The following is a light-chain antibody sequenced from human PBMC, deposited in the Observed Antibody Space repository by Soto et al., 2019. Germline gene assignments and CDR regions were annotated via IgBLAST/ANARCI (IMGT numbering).Light chain of an antibody. CDR3: AAWDDSLNGVE. J-gene: IGLJ2*01. Sequence: QAVVTQPPSASGTPGQRVTISCSGSSSNIGSNTVNWYQQLPGTAPKLLIYSNNQRPAGVSDRFSGSKSGTSASLAISGLQSEDEADYYCAAWDDSLNGVEFGGGTKLTVL. CDR2: SNN. CDR1: SSNIGSNT. V-gene: IGLV1-44*01.